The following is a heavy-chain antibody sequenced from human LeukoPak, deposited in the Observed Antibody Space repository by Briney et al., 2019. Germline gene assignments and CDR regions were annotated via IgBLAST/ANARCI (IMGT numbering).Heavy chain of an antibody. CDR3: ATNRQIMILGVVIMPAFDI. J-gene: IGHJ3*02. CDR2: FDVEDGEI. Sequence: ASVKVSCKVSGYTLTQLSVHWVRQAPGKGLEWMGGFDVEDGEIIYAQKFQGGVTMTEDTSTDTAYMELSSLRSEDTAVYYCATNRQIMILGVVIMPAFDIWGQGIMVTVSS. CDR1: GYTLTQLS. V-gene: IGHV1-24*01. D-gene: IGHD3-3*01.